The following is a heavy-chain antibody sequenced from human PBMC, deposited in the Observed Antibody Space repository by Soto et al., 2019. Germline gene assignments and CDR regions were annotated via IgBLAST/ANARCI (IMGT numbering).Heavy chain of an antibody. Sequence: SHTLPHTCTVAPVSISSYYWGWIRQPPGKGLEWIGYIYYSGSTNYNPSLKSRVTISVDTSKNQFSLKLSSVTAADTAVYYCARRYSSAFDIWGQGTMVTVS. CDR2: IYYSGST. D-gene: IGHD6-13*01. V-gene: IGHV4-59*08. CDR3: ARRYSSAFDI. J-gene: IGHJ3*02. CDR1: PVSISSYY.